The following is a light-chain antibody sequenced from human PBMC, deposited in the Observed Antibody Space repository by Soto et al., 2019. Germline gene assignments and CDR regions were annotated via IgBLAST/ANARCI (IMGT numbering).Light chain of an antibody. CDR3: QQYGSSGT. CDR2: GAS. J-gene: IGKJ1*01. Sequence: EILLTQSPGTLSRSPGERATLSWGASQSVSNNYLAWYQQKPCQAPRLLIYGASNRATGIPDRFSGSGSGTEFTLTISRMEPEDSAVYYCQQYGSSGTFGQGTKVDIK. CDR1: QSVSNNY. V-gene: IGKV3-20*01.